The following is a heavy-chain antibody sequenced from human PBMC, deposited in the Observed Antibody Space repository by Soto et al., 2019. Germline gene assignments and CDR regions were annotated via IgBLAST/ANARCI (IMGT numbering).Heavy chain of an antibody. CDR3: AKSPILTGYYKYYYYGMDV. J-gene: IGHJ6*02. CDR1: GIIFMTYG. V-gene: IGHV3-30*18. Sequence: GGSLRLSCAASGIIFMTYGMHWVRQAPGKGLEWVAIISHDGGNKYYADSVKGRFTISRDNSKNTMYLQMNSLRAEDTAVYYCAKSPILTGYYKYYYYGMDVWGQGTTVTVSS. CDR2: ISHDGGNK. D-gene: IGHD3-9*01.